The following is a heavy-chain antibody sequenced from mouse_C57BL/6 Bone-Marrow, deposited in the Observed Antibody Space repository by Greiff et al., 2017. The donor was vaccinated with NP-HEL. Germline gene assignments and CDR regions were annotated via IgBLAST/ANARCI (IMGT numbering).Heavy chain of an antibody. V-gene: IGHV14-4*01. Sequence: VQLQQSGAELVRPGASVKLSCTASGFNFKDDYMHWVKQRPEQGLEWIGWIDPENGDTEYASKFQGKATITADTSSNTAYLQLSSLTSEDTAVYYCTKSYWYFDVWGTGTTVTVSS. J-gene: IGHJ1*03. CDR1: GFNFKDDY. CDR3: TKSYWYFDV. CDR2: IDPENGDT.